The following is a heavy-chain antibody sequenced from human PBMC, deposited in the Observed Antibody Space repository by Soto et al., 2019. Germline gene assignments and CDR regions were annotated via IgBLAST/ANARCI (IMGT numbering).Heavy chain of an antibody. J-gene: IGHJ6*02. Sequence: EVQLLESGGGLVQPGGSLRLSCEASGFPLSTYGMTWVRQAPGKGLEWVSAITGTGGNTYYVDSVKGRFTSSRDHSKNILYLQVNSLRVEDPAVYYCARSRGYGYPLDVRGHGSPVNVSS. D-gene: IGHD5-12*01. CDR3: ARSRGYGYPLDV. CDR1: GFPLSTYG. V-gene: IGHV3-23*01. CDR2: ITGTGGNT.